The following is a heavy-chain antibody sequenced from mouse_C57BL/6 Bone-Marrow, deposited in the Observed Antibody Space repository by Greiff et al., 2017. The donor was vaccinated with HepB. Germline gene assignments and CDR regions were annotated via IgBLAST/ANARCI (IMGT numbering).Heavy chain of an antibody. CDR2: INYDGSST. CDR3: ESASYYGSSALFAY. D-gene: IGHD1-1*01. Sequence: EVKVEESEGGLVQPGSSMKLSCTASGFTFSDYYMAWVRQVPEKGLEWVANINYDGSSTYYLDSLKSRFIISRDNAKNILYLQMSSLKSEDTATYYYESASYYGSSALFAYWGQGTLVTVSA. J-gene: IGHJ3*01. V-gene: IGHV5-16*01. CDR1: GFTFSDYY.